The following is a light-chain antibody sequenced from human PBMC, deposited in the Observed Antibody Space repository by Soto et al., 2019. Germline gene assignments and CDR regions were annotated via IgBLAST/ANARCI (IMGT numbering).Light chain of an antibody. CDR2: DVS. J-gene: IGLJ2*01. CDR1: SSDVGGYNY. CDR3: SSFTSSTTLTV. Sequence: QSALTQPASVSGSPGQSITISCTGTSSDVGGYNYVSWYQQHPGKVPKLMIYDVSNRPSGVSNRFSGSKSGNTASLTISGLQAEDEADYYCSSFTSSTTLTVFGGGTKLTV. V-gene: IGLV2-14*01.